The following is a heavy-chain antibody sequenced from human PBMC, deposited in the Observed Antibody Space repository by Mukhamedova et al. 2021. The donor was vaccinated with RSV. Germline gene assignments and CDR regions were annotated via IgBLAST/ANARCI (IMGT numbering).Heavy chain of an antibody. CDR3: MTFLDYYDSSGLPV. V-gene: IGHV3-15*05. Sequence: DYAAPVKGRFIISRDDSKNMLYLQMKSLKIEDTADYYCMTFLDYYDSSGLPVWGQGTLVTVSS. J-gene: IGHJ4*02. D-gene: IGHD3-22*01.